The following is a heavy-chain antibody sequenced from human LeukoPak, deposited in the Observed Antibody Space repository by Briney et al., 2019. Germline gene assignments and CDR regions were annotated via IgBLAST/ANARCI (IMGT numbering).Heavy chain of an antibody. CDR3: ARGGCSSTRCFAGFFDY. D-gene: IGHD2-2*01. Sequence: GGSLRLSCAASGFTLFNYWMSWVRQAPGKGLEWVANIKQDGSETYYVDSVKGRFTISRDNARSSLFLQMTSLRAEDTAIYYCARGGCSSTRCFAGFFDYWGQGTLVTVSS. V-gene: IGHV3-7*04. CDR1: GFTLFNYW. J-gene: IGHJ4*02. CDR2: IKQDGSET.